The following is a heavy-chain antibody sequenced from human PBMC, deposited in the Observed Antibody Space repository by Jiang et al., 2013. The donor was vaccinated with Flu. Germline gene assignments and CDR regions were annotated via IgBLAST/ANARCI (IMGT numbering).Heavy chain of an antibody. J-gene: IGHJ4*02. CDR2: IYYSGST. CDR3: VNLIRGSPADY. V-gene: IGHV4-39*01. Sequence: PGLVKPSETLSLTCTVSGGSISSSDYHWGWIRQPPGKGLEWIGSIYYSGSTYYNPSLKSRVTISVDTFKNQFSLKLSSVTAADTAVYYCVNLIRGSPADYWGQGTLVTVSS. D-gene: IGHD2/OR15-2a*01. CDR1: GGSISSSDYH.